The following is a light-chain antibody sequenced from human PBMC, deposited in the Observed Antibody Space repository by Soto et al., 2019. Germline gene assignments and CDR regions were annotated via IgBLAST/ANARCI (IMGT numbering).Light chain of an antibody. Sequence: QSALTQPASVSGSPGQSLTISCTGTSIDIAPYNYVSWYQQHPGKAPKLIIYEVSYRPSGISNRFSGSKSGNTASLTISGLQAEDEADYYCSSYTSSTNYVFATGTKATVL. CDR2: EVS. V-gene: IGLV2-14*01. CDR3: SSYTSSTNYV. CDR1: SIDIAPYNY. J-gene: IGLJ1*01.